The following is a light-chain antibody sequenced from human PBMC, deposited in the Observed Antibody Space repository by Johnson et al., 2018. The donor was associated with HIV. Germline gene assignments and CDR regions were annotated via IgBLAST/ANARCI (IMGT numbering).Light chain of an antibody. J-gene: IGLJ1*01. CDR1: SSNIGDNY. CDR2: EDT. V-gene: IGLV1-51*02. Sequence: QSVLTQPPSVSAAPGQKVSISCSGSSSNIGDNYVSWYQQVPGTAPKLLIYEDTKRPSGIPDRFSGSKSGTSATLAITGLQTWDEADYYCETWDNSLNVGPYVFGTGTKVTVL. CDR3: ETWDNSLNVGPYV.